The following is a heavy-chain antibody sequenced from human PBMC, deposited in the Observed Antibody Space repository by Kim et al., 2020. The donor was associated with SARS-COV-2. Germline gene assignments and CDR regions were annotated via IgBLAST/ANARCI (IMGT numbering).Heavy chain of an antibody. CDR2: IIPIFGTA. CDR3: ARDAHKLELRYFDWSLDDYYYYGMDV. J-gene: IGHJ6*02. D-gene: IGHD3-9*01. CDR1: RGTFSSYA. V-gene: IGHV1-69*13. Sequence: SVKVSCKASRGTFSSYAISWVRQAPGQGLEWMGGIIPIFGTANYAQKFQGRVTITADESTSTAYMELSSLRSEDTAVYYCARDAHKLELRYFDWSLDDYYYYGMDVWGQGTTVTVSS.